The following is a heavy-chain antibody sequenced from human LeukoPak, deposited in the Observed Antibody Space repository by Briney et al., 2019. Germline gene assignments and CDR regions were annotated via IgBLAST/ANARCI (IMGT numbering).Heavy chain of an antibody. CDR3: ARAIEANWFDP. V-gene: IGHV3-66*01. Sequence: GGSLRLSCSASGFTVSSKYMSWVRQAPGKGLEWVSVIYSGGSTYYADPVKGRFTISRDNSKNTLYLQMNSLRVEDTAVYYCARAIEANWFDPWGQGTLVTVSS. CDR2: IYSGGST. CDR1: GFTVSSKY. J-gene: IGHJ5*02.